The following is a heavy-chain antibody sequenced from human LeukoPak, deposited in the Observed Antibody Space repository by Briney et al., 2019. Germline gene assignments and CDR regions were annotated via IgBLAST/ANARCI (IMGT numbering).Heavy chain of an antibody. CDR1: GFTFSDYY. V-gene: IGHV3-11*01. D-gene: IGHD6-19*01. Sequence: PGGSLRLSCAASGFTFSDYYMSWIRQAPGKGLEWVSYISPGGGATYFADSVEGRLTISRDNTKNSVFLQMNSLTAEDTAVYYCAGGLDIAVAGPGGYFDYWGQGTLVTVSP. J-gene: IGHJ4*02. CDR2: ISPGGGAT. CDR3: AGGLDIAVAGPGGYFDY.